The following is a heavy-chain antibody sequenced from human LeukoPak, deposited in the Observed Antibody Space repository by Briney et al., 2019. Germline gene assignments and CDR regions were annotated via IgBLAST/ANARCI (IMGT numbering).Heavy chain of an antibody. CDR3: ARGRGFNSGSYSLDY. D-gene: IGHD1-26*01. CDR1: GGTFSSYA. Sequence: ASVKVSCKASGGTFSSYAISWVRQAPGQGLEWVGGIIPIFGTANYAQKFQGRVTITTDESTSTAYMELSSLRSEDTAVYYCARGRGFNSGSYSLDYWGQGTLVTVSS. J-gene: IGHJ4*02. V-gene: IGHV1-69*05. CDR2: IIPIFGTA.